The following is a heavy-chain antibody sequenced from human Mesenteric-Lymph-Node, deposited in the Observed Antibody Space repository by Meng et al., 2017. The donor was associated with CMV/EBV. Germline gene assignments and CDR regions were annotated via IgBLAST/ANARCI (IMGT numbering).Heavy chain of an antibody. D-gene: IGHD3-16*01. J-gene: IGHJ6*02. CDR3: ARDRRAYSGTYYYYYGLDV. Sequence: GGSLRLSCAASGFTFDDYAMHWVRQAPGKGLEWVSGISWNSGSIGYADSVKGRFTISRDNAKNSLYLQMNSLRAEDTAVYYCARDRRAYSGTYYYYYGLDVWGQGTTVTVSS. CDR2: ISWNSGSI. CDR1: GFTFDDYA. V-gene: IGHV3-9*01.